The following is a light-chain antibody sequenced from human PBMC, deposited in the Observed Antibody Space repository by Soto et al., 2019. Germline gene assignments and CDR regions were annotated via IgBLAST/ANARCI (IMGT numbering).Light chain of an antibody. CDR2: RAS. Sequence: DIQMTQSPSTLSASVGDRVTITCRASQSINIWVAWYQQKPGRAPKLLIYRASSLKSGVPSRFSGSGSGTDFTLTISSLQPDDFATYYCQRYHYLWAFGPGTKVEIK. V-gene: IGKV1-5*03. CDR1: QSINIW. CDR3: QRYHYLWA. J-gene: IGKJ1*01.